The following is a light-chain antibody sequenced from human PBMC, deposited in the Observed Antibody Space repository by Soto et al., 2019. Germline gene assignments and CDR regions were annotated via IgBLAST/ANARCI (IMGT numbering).Light chain of an antibody. J-gene: IGKJ1*01. CDR1: QTISSY. Sequence: DIQMTQSPSSLSASVGDRVTITCRASQTISSYLNWYQQEPGKGPKLLIYAESSVQSGVPSRFSGSRSGTDFTLTISSLQPEDFATYYCQQSYSTPPTFGQGTKVEIK. CDR3: QQSYSTPPT. V-gene: IGKV1-39*01. CDR2: AES.